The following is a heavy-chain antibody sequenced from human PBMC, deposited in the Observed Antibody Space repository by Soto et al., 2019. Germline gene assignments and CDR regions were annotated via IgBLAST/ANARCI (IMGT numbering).Heavy chain of an antibody. CDR3: ARAYSGYDFAYYYYGMDV. V-gene: IGHV1-46*01. CDR2: INPSGGST. D-gene: IGHD5-12*01. CDR1: GYTFTSYY. Sequence: QVQLVQSGAEVKKPGASVKVSCKASGYTFTSYYMHWVRQAPGQGLEWMGIINPSGGSTSYAQKVQGRVTMTRDTSTSTGYMELSSLRSEDTAVYYWARAYSGYDFAYYYYGMDVWGQGTTVTVSS. J-gene: IGHJ6*02.